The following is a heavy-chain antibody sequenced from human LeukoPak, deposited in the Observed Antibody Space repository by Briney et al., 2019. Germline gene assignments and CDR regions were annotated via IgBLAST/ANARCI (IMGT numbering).Heavy chain of an antibody. V-gene: IGHV4-59*01. CDR2: ISYSGTT. CDR3: ARDKGLPQAFDI. CDR1: GGSISSFY. J-gene: IGHJ3*02. Sequence: SETLSLTCTVSGGSISSFYWSWIRQPPGKGLEYIGYISYSGTTSYNPSIKSRVTISVDTSKNQFSLKLTSVTAADTAVYYCARDKGLPQAFDIWGQGTMVTVSS.